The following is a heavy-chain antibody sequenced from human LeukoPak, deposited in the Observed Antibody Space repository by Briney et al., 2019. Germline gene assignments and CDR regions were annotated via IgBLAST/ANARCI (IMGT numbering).Heavy chain of an antibody. CDR1: GYSISSGYY. CDR2: IFHSGST. Sequence: SETLSLTCTVSGYSISSGYYWGWIRQPPGKGLEWIGSIFHSGSTYYNPSLKSRVTISLDTSKNQFSLKLSSVTAADTAVYYCARDRTFDYWGQGTPVTVSS. V-gene: IGHV4-38-2*02. J-gene: IGHJ4*02. D-gene: IGHD1-7*01. CDR3: ARDRTFDY.